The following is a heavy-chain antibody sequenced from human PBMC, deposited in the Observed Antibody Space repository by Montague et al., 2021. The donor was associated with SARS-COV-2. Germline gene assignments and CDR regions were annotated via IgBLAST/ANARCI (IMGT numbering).Heavy chain of an antibody. CDR2: IYTSGST. D-gene: IGHD3-22*01. CDR3: ARVPPYYCDSSGYYSGAFDI. Sequence: TLSLTCTVSGGSISSGSYYWSWIRQPAGKGLEWIGRIYTSGSTNYNPSLKSRVTISVDTSKNQFSLKLSSVTAADTAVYYCARVPPYYCDSSGYYSGAFDIWGQGTMVTVSS. V-gene: IGHV4-61*02. CDR1: GGSISSGSYY. J-gene: IGHJ3*02.